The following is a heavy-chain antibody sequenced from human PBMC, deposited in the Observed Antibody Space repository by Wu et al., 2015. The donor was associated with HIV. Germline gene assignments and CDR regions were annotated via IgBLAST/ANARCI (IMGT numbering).Heavy chain of an antibody. Sequence: QVQLVQSGAEVRKPEASVKVSCKTSGGTFHNYAVSWVRQAPGQGLEWMGWINPNSGGTNYAQKFQGRVTMTRDTSISTAYMELSRLRSDDTAVYYCARERSVSHDAFDIWGQGTMVTVSS. CDR1: GGTFHNYA. J-gene: IGHJ3*02. CDR2: INPNSGGT. CDR3: ARERSVSHDAFDI. V-gene: IGHV1-2*02.